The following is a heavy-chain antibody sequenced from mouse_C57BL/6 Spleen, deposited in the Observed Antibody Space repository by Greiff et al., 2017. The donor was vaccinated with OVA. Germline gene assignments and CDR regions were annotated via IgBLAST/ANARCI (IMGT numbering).Heavy chain of an antibody. Sequence: VQLQQPGAELVRPGSSVKLSCKASGYTFTSYWMDWVKQRPGQGLEWIGNIYPSDSETHYNQKFKDKATLTVDKSSSTAYMQISSLTSEDSAVYYCARYENFTAAWFAYWGQGTLVTVSA. CDR1: GYTFTSYW. CDR3: ARYENFTAAWFAY. CDR2: IYPSDSET. D-gene: IGHD1-1*01. V-gene: IGHV1-61*01. J-gene: IGHJ3*01.